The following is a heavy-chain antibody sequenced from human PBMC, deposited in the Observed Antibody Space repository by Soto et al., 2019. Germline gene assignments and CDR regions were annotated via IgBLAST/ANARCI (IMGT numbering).Heavy chain of an antibody. CDR3: ASSGAREGDWFDP. Sequence: QVQLQESGPGLVKPSQTLSLTCTVSGGSIRRRGYYWSWIRHHPGEGLEWIGFVYYSGITDYNPSLKSRDTISADTSKNQFSLKLTSVTAADTAVYYCASSGAREGDWFDPWGQGTLVTVSS. J-gene: IGHJ5*02. V-gene: IGHV4-31*03. D-gene: IGHD3-16*01. CDR1: GGSIRRRGYY. CDR2: VYYSGIT.